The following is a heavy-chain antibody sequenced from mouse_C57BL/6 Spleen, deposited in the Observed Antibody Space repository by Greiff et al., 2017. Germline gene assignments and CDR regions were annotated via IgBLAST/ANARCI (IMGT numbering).Heavy chain of an antibody. D-gene: IGHD3-3*01. Sequence: VQLQQSGPELVKPGASVKISCKASGYTFTDYYMNWVKQSHGKSLEWIGDINPNNGGTSYNQKFKGKATLTVDKSSSTAYMELRSLTSEDSAVYYCAREGDVGLDDWGQGTTLTVSS. J-gene: IGHJ2*01. CDR3: AREGDVGLDD. CDR1: GYTFTDYY. CDR2: INPNNGGT. V-gene: IGHV1-26*01.